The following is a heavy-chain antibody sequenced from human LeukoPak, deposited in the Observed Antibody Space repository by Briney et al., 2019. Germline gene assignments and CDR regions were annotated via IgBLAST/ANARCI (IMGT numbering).Heavy chain of an antibody. CDR3: ARLYSSSWYGDY. CDR2: INHSGST. J-gene: IGHJ4*02. V-gene: IGHV4-34*01. CDR1: GGSFRGYY. D-gene: IGHD6-13*01. Sequence: SETLSLTCAVYGGSFRGYYWSWIRQPPGKGLEWIGEINHSGSTNYNPSLKSRVTISVDTSKNQFSLKLSSVTAADTAVYYCARLYSSSWYGDYWDQGTLVTVSS.